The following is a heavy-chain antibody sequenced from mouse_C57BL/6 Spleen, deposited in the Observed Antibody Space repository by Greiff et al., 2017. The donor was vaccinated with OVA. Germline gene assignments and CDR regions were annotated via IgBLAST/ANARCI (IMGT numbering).Heavy chain of an antibody. CDR3: AREGGQYYGSSFDY. CDR1: GYTFTDHT. J-gene: IGHJ2*01. V-gene: IGHV1-78*01. D-gene: IGHD1-1*01. Sequence: QVQLQQSDAELVKPGASVKISCKVSGYTFTDHTLHWMKQRPEQGLEWIGYIYPRDGSTKYNEKFKGKATLTAYKSSSTAYMPLNSLTSEDSAVYFCAREGGQYYGSSFDYWGQGTTLTVSS. CDR2: IYPRDGST.